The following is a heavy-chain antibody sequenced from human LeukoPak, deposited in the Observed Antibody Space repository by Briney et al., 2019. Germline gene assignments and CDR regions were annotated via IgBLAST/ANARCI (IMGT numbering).Heavy chain of an antibody. CDR2: ISAYNGNT. D-gene: IGHD3-10*01. CDR3: ARVSVWFGELLGPGYYYYGMDV. V-gene: IGHV1-18*01. CDR1: GYTFTSYG. Sequence: GASVNVSCKASGYTFTSYGISWVRQAPGQGLEGMGWISAYNGNTNYAQKLQGRVTMTTDTSTSTAYMELRSLRSDDTAVYYCARVSVWFGELLGPGYYYYGMDVWGQGTTVTVSS. J-gene: IGHJ6*02.